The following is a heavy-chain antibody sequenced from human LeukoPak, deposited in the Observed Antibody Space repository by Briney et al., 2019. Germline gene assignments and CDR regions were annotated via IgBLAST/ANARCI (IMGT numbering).Heavy chain of an antibody. CDR2: ISAYNGNT. Sequence: ASVKVSCKASGYTFTSYGISWVRQAPGRGLEWMGWISAYNGNTNYAQKLQGRVTMTTDTSTSTAYMELRSLRSDDTAVYYCARARSGYSYGSGPDYWGQGTLVTVSS. J-gene: IGHJ4*02. CDR3: ARARSGYSYGSGPDY. CDR1: GYTFTSYG. D-gene: IGHD5-18*01. V-gene: IGHV1-18*01.